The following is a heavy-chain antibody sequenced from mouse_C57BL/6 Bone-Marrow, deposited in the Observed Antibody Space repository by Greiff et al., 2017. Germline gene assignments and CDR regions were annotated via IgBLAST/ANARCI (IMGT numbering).Heavy chain of an antibody. D-gene: IGHD1-1*01. CDR1: GFSLTSYG. V-gene: IGHV2-2*01. CDR3: AGITTVVGDYYAMDY. CDR2: IWSGGST. Sequence: KQSGPGLVQPSQSLSITCTVSGFSLTSYGVHWVRQSPGKGLEWLGVIWSGGSTDYNAAFISRLSISKDNSKSQVFFKMNSLQADDTAIYYCAGITTVVGDYYAMDYWGQGTSVTVSS. J-gene: IGHJ4*01.